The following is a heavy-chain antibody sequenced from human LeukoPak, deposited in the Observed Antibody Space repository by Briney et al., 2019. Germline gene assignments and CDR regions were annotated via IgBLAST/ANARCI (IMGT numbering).Heavy chain of an antibody. CDR1: GFTFSSYS. V-gene: IGHV3-21*01. D-gene: IGHD4-11*01. CDR3: VPATVTTYDWFDP. CDR2: ISSSSSYI. Sequence: GGSLRLSCAASGFTFSSYSMNWVRQAPGKGLEWVSSISSSSSYIYYADSVKGRFTISRDNAKNSLYLQMNSLRAEDTAVYYCVPATVTTYDWFDPWGQGILVTVSS. J-gene: IGHJ5*02.